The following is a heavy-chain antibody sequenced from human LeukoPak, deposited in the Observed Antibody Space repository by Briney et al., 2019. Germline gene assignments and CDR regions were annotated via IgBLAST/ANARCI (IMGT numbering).Heavy chain of an antibody. D-gene: IGHD6-19*01. V-gene: IGHV3-30*02. J-gene: IGHJ4*02. Sequence: GGSLRLSCTASGFTFSSYGMHWVRQAPGKGLEWVAIIQYDGNNKHYVDSVQGRFTISRDNSKNTLYLQMNSLRAEDTAVYYCAKDRASGSGSYSYRGFDYWGQGTLVTVSS. CDR3: AKDRASGSGSYSYRGFDY. CDR1: GFTFSSYG. CDR2: IQYDGNNK.